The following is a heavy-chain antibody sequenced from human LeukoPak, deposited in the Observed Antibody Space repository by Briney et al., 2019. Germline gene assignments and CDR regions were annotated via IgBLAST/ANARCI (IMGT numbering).Heavy chain of an antibody. J-gene: IGHJ5*02. D-gene: IGHD3-3*01. CDR3: ARGSRTTIFGVVSWWFDP. CDR2: IYYSGST. V-gene: IGHV4-59*01. Sequence: SETLSLTCTVSGGSISSYYWSWIRQPPGKGLEWIGYIYYSGSTNYNPSLKSRVTISVDTSKNQFSLKLSSVTAADTAVYYCARGSRTTIFGVVSWWFDPWGQGTLVTVSS. CDR1: GGSISSYY.